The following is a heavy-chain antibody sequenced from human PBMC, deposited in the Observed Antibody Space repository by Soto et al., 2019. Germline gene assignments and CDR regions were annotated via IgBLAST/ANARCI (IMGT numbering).Heavy chain of an antibody. J-gene: IGHJ4*02. V-gene: IGHV3-21*01. CDR3: AAVTRSGWD. Sequence: EVPLVESGGGLVKPGGSLRVSCAASGFTFSSYSMNWVRQAPGKGLEWVSSISGSSRYIYYADAVKGRFTISRDNAKNSLDLQMNSLRGEDTAVYFCAAVTRSGWDWGQGTLVTVSS. D-gene: IGHD6-19*01. CDR2: ISGSSRYI. CDR1: GFTFSSYS.